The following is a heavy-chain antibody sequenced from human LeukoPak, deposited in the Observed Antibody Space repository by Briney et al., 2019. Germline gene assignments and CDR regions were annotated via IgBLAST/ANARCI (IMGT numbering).Heavy chain of an antibody. CDR2: INSDGTST. CDR1: GFTFSNHW. Sequence: GGSLRLSCAASGFTFSNHWLHWVRQAPGKGLVWVSRINSDGTSTIYADSVKGRFTISRDNAKSTVYLQMNSLRAEDTAVYCCARTGTGGDLDIWGQGTMVTVSS. CDR3: ARTGTGGDLDI. D-gene: IGHD2-8*02. V-gene: IGHV3-74*01. J-gene: IGHJ3*02.